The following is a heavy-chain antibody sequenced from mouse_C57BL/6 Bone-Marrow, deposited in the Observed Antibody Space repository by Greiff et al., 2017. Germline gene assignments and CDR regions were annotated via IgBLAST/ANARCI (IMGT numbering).Heavy chain of an antibody. J-gene: IGHJ3*01. CDR1: GFTFSSYA. Sequence: EVKLQESGGGLVKPGGSLKLSCAASGFTFSSYAMSWVRQTPEKRLEWVATISDGGSYTYYPDNVKGRFTISRDNAKNNLYLQMSHLKSEDTAMYYCARESPIYYDYDVWFAYWGQGTLVTVSA. CDR3: ARESPIYYDYDVWFAY. D-gene: IGHD2-4*01. V-gene: IGHV5-4*01. CDR2: ISDGGSYT.